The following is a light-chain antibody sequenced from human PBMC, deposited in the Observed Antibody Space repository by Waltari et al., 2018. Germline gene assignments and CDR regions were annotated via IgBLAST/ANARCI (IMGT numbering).Light chain of an antibody. CDR2: EGP. CDR1: SSDVGSYNL. Sequence: QSALTQPASVSGSPGQSITISCTGTSSDVGSYNLVSWFQRHPGKAPELLIYEGPKGPSGVSNRFSGAKSGNTASLTISGLQAEDEADYYCCAYASGSTIIFGGGTKLTVL. V-gene: IGLV2-23*01. CDR3: CAYASGSTII. J-gene: IGLJ2*01.